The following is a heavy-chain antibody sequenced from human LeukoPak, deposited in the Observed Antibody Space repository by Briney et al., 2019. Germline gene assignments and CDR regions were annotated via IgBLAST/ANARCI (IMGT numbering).Heavy chain of an antibody. CDR3: AITSVHSVCYGMDI. V-gene: IGHV1-24*01. CDR2: FDPDDGEV. Sequence: ASVKVSCKVSGHSLSELSVHWVRQAPGKGLEWMGGFDPDDGEVVYAQKFQGRVSMTKDTATDTAYLELSSLTSEATAVYYCAITSVHSVCYGMDIWGQGTTVTVTS. CDR1: GHSLSELS. J-gene: IGHJ6*02. D-gene: IGHD1-1*01.